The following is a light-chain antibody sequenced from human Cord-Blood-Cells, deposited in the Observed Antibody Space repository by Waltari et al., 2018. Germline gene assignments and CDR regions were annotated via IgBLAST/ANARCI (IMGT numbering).Light chain of an antibody. V-gene: IGKV1-33*01. CDR3: QQYDNLPSFT. CDR1: QDISNY. Sequence: TQSPSSLSASVGDRVTITCQASQDISNYLNWYQQKPGKAPKLLIYDASNLETGVPSRFSGSGSGTDFTFTISSLQPEDIATYYCQQYDNLPSFTFGPGTKVDIK. CDR2: DAS. J-gene: IGKJ3*01.